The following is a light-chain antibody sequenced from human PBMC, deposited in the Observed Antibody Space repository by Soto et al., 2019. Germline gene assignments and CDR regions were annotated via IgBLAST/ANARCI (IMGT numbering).Light chain of an antibody. J-gene: IGKJ1*01. CDR1: QCVSSSY. CDR3: QQYGSSPRT. Sequence: EIVLTQSPGTLSLSPGERATLSCRASQCVSSSYLAWYQQKLGQAPRLLIYGASSRATGIPYRFSGSGSGTDFTLTISRLEPEDFAVYYCQQYGSSPRTCGQGTKVEIK. V-gene: IGKV3-20*01. CDR2: GAS.